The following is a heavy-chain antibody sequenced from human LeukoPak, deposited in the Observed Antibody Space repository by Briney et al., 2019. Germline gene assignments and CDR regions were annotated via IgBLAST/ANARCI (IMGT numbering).Heavy chain of an antibody. Sequence: SETLSLTCTVSGYSISSGSYWGWIRQPPGKGLEWVGRIYHSGSTYHNPSLKSRVTISVDTSKNQFSLKLRFVTAADTAVYYCARPTARLGWFDPWGQGTLVTVSS. D-gene: IGHD6-6*01. V-gene: IGHV4-38-2*02. CDR3: ARPTARLGWFDP. J-gene: IGHJ5*02. CDR1: GYSISSGSY. CDR2: IYHSGST.